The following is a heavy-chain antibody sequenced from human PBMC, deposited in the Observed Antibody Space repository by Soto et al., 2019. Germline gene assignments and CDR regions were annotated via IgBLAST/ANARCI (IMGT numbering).Heavy chain of an antibody. CDR1: GGSFSGYY. V-gene: IGHV4-34*01. Sequence: SETLSLTCAVYGGSFSGYYWSWIRQPPGKGLEWIGEINHSGSTNYNPSLKSRVTISVDTSKNQFSLKLSSVTAADTAVYYCARNSVFGYSGYDTFDDWGQGTLVTGSS. CDR2: INHSGST. CDR3: ARNSVFGYSGYDTFDD. J-gene: IGHJ4*02. D-gene: IGHD5-12*01.